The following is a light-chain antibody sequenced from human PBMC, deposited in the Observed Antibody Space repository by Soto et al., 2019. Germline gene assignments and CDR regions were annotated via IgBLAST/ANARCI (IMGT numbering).Light chain of an antibody. CDR1: TSDVGAYNY. V-gene: IGLV2-8*01. Sequence: QSVLTQPPSAAGSPGQSVTISCTGTTSDVGAYNYVSWYQQHPGKAPRLMIYEVSTRPSGVPDRFSGSKSGSTASLTVSGLQAEDEADYYCSSYAGSNNFVVFGGGTKLTVL. CDR2: EVS. CDR3: SSYAGSNNFVV. J-gene: IGLJ2*01.